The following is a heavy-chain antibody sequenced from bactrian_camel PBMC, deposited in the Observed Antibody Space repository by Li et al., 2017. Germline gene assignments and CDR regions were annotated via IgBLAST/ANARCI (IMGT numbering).Heavy chain of an antibody. D-gene: IGHD7*01. V-gene: IGHV3S63*01. CDR1: QYGDAPYNTKC. Sequence: HVQLVESGGGSVQAGGSLTLSCAASQYGDAPYNTKCIGWFRQAPGKEREGVAIIWPGGISTNYAASVKGRFTISKDNAKNTVYLQMNSLKPEDTAMYYCVAFRPRTHCPRISDFSRASERHATTWGQGTQVTVS. CDR3: VAFRPRTHCPRISDFSRASERHATT. CDR2: IWPGGIST. J-gene: IGHJ6*01.